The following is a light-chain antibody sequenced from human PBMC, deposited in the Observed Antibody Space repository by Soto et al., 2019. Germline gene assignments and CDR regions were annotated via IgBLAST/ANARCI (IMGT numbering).Light chain of an antibody. V-gene: IGKV3-11*01. J-gene: IGKJ4*01. CDR2: DAS. CDR1: QSVNSY. Sequence: EIVLTQSQATLFLSPGERATLSCRASQSVNSYLAWYQQKPGQAPRLLIYDASNRATGIPARFSGSGSGTDFTLTISSLEPEDFAVYYCQQRSNWPPALTFGGGTKVEIK. CDR3: QQRSNWPPALT.